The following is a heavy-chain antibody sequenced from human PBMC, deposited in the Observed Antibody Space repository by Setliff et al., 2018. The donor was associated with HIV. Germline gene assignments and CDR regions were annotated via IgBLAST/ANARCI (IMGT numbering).Heavy chain of an antibody. CDR2: IIPIFGTA. Sequence: SVKVSCKASGGTFSSYAISWVRQAPGQGLEWMGGIIPIFGTANYAQKFQGRVTITTDDSTSTAYMELSSLRSEDPAVYYCATGQSPHYYGMDVWGQGATVTVSS. CDR1: GGTFSSYA. J-gene: IGHJ6*02. V-gene: IGHV1-69*05. CDR3: ATGQSPHYYGMDV.